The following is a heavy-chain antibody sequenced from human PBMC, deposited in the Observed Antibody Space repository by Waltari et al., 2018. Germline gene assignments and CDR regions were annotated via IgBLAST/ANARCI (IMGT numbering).Heavy chain of an antibody. Sequence: QVQLVESGGGVVQPGRSLRLSCAASGFSFSTYAMHWVRQAPGKGLEWVAVILYDGSYKDDAESGKGQFTISRDNSEKTLFLQMNSLRAEDTAVYYGAKDIRKRRYDIVSYYYYGMDVWGQGTLVTVSS. V-gene: IGHV3-30*18. D-gene: IGHD3-9*01. J-gene: IGHJ6*02. CDR3: AKDIRKRRYDIVSYYYYGMDV. CDR1: GFSFSTYA. CDR2: ILYDGSYK.